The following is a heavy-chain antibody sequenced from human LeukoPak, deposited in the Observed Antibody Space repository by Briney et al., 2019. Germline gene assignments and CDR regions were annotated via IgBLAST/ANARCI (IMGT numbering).Heavy chain of an antibody. CDR3: ARAIGYYYDSSGYSPYYFDY. Sequence: SETLSLTCTVSGYSISSGYYWGWIRQPPGKGLEWIGSIYHSGSTYYNPSLKSRVTISVDTSKNQFSLKLSSVTAADTAVYYCARAIGYYYDSSGYSPYYFDYWGQGTLVTVSS. CDR2: IYHSGST. CDR1: GYSISSGYY. J-gene: IGHJ4*02. D-gene: IGHD3-22*01. V-gene: IGHV4-38-2*02.